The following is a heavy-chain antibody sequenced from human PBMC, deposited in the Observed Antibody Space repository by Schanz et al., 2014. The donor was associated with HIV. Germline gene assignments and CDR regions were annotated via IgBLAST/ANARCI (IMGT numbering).Heavy chain of an antibody. Sequence: QVQLVESGGDLVKPGGSLRLSCAASGFRLSDYYMSWLRQAPGKGLEWVSKISSGGTVIHYADSVKGRFIISRDNSKNTLYLQMNRLRTEDTALYYCAKGASPYHDSSGFYPDYWSQGTLVTVSS. J-gene: IGHJ4*02. CDR3: AKGASPYHDSSGFYPDY. CDR1: GFRLSDYY. V-gene: IGHV3-11*01. CDR2: ISSGGTVI. D-gene: IGHD3-22*01.